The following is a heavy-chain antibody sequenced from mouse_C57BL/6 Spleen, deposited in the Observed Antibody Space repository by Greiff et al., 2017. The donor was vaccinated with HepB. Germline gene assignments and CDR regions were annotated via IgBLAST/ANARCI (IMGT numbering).Heavy chain of an antibody. Sequence: VQLQQSDAELVKPGASVKISCKVSGYTFTDHTIHWMKQRPEQGLEWIGYIYPRDGSTKYNEKFKGKATLTADKSSSTAYMQLNSLASEDSAVYFWGRGGITTEAWFAYWGQGTLVTVSA. D-gene: IGHD1-1*01. J-gene: IGHJ3*01. CDR3: GRGGITTEAWFAY. CDR1: GYTFTDHT. CDR2: IYPRDGST. V-gene: IGHV1-78*01.